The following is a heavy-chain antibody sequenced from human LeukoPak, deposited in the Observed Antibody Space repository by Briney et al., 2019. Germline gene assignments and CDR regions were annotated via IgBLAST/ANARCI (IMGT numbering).Heavy chain of an antibody. J-gene: IGHJ4*02. CDR1: GGSISSYY. CDR2: IYYSGST. Sequence: SETLSLTCIVSGGSISSYYWSWIRQPPGKGLEWIAYIYYSGSTNYNPSLKSRVTISIDTSKNQFSLKLSSVTAADTAVYYCARHSGSYFDFDYWGQGTLFTASS. D-gene: IGHD1-26*01. V-gene: IGHV4-59*08. CDR3: ARHSGSYFDFDY.